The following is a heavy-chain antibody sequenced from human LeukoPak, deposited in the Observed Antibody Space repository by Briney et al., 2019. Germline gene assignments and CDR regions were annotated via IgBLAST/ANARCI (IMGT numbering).Heavy chain of an antibody. CDR2: IYPGDSDT. J-gene: IGHJ2*01. D-gene: IGHD5-18*01. CDR3: ARSGYSYGSNWYFDL. V-gene: IGHV5-51*01. Sequence: HGESLKISCKGSGNSFTSYWIGWVRQMPGKGLEWMGIIYPGDSDTRYSPSFQGQVTISADKSISTAYLQWSSLKASDTAMYYCARSGYSYGSNWYFDLWGRGTLVTVSS. CDR1: GNSFTSYW.